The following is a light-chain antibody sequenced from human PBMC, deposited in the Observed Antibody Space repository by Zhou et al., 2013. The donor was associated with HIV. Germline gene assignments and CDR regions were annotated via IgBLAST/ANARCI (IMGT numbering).Light chain of an antibody. CDR2: LAS. V-gene: IGKV2-28*01. Sequence: IVMTQSPLSLAVTPGEPASISCRSSQSLLHSNGYNYLDWYVQKPGQSPQLLISLASNRASGVPDRFSGSGSGTDFTLKISRVEAEDVGVYYCMQALQTPRTFGQGTKVEIK. J-gene: IGKJ1*01. CDR3: MQALQTPRT. CDR1: QSLLHSNGYNY.